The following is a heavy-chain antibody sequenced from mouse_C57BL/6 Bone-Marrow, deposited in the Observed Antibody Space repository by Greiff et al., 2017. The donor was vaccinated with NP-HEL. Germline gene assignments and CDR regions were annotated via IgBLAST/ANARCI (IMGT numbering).Heavy chain of an antibody. CDR2: INPNNGGT. D-gene: IGHD3-3*01. CDR3: ARERDRFAY. V-gene: IGHV1-26*01. Sequence: VQLQQSGPELVKPGASVKISCKASGYTFTDYYMNWVKQSHGKSLEWIGDINPNNGGTSYNQKFKGKATLTVDKSSSTAYMELRSLTSEDSAVYYCARERDRFAYWGQGTLVTVSA. J-gene: IGHJ3*01. CDR1: GYTFTDYY.